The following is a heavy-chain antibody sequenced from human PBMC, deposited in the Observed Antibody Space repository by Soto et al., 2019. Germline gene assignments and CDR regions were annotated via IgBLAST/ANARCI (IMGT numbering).Heavy chain of an antibody. Sequence: QVQLQESGPGLVKPSETLSLTCTVSGGCISSYYWSWIRQPPGKGLEWIGYIYYSGSTNYNPSLKSRVTISVDTSKNQFSLKLSSVTAADTAVYYCARRWGVDFDYWGQGTLVTASS. J-gene: IGHJ4*02. CDR1: GGCISSYY. D-gene: IGHD2-8*01. CDR2: IYYSGST. V-gene: IGHV4-59*08. CDR3: ARRWGVDFDY.